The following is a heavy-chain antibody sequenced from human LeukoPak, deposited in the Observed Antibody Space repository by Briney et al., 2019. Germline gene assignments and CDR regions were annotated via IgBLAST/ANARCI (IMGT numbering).Heavy chain of an antibody. Sequence: ASVKVSCKTSGFTFTSHDYNWVRQAPGQGLEWMGRINPDSGDANSAQKLQGRVIMTRDTSISTAYMELRRLRSDDTATYYCAKDHGFIGSNWFDPWGQGTLVTVSS. J-gene: IGHJ5*02. D-gene: IGHD3-10*01. V-gene: IGHV1-2*06. CDR1: GFTFTSHD. CDR2: INPDSGDA. CDR3: AKDHGFIGSNWFDP.